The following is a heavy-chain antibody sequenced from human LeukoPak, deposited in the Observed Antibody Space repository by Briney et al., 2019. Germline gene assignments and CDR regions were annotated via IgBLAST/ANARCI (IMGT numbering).Heavy chain of an antibody. D-gene: IGHD3-22*01. J-gene: IGHJ2*01. CDR1: GASTTRYY. V-gene: IGHV4-4*07. CDR3: ARLLGSSGYAGDWYFDL. Sequence: SETLSLTRSVSGASTTRYYWTWLRQPVGKGLEWFGRLYTNGTVNYNPSLRSRVTMSRDTSRNQFSLKLTSVTAADTAVYYCARLLGSSGYAGDWYFDLWGPGALVTVSS. CDR2: LYTNGTV.